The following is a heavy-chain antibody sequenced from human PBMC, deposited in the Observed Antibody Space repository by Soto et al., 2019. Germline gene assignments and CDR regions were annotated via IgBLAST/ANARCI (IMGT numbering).Heavy chain of an antibody. Sequence: SVKVSCKASGFTFINSAIQWVRQARGQRLEWMGWIVVGSGHINYAQKFQERLTITKDTSKNQVVLTMTNMDPVDTATYYCAHRGAWNHFDYWGQGTQVTVSS. CDR1: GFTFINSA. D-gene: IGHD1-1*01. V-gene: IGHV1-58*02. J-gene: IGHJ4*02. CDR3: AHRGAWNHFDY. CDR2: IVVGSGHI.